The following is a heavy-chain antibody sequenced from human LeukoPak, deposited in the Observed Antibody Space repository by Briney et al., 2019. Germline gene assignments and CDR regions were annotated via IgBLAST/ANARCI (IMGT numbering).Heavy chain of an antibody. CDR1: GAYISSYY. J-gene: IGHJ4*02. CDR2: IYYSGST. V-gene: IGHV4-59*08. CDR3: ARRYGAVADY. Sequence: SETLSLTCTVSGAYISSYYWSWIRQPPGKGLEWIGYIYYSGSTNYNPSLKSRVTISVDTSKNQFSLKLSSVTAADTAVYYCARRYGAVADYWGQGTLVTVSS. D-gene: IGHD6-19*01.